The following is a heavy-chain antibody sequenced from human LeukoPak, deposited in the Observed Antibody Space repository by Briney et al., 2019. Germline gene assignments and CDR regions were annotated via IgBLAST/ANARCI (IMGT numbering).Heavy chain of an antibody. Sequence: ASVKVSCKASGYTFTSYGISWVRQAPGQGLEWMGWISAYNGNTNYAQKLQGRVTMTTDTSTSTAYMALRSLRSDDTAVYYCARDIVVVPAANTVGWFDPWGQGTLVTVSS. CDR1: GYTFTSYG. J-gene: IGHJ5*02. CDR2: ISAYNGNT. D-gene: IGHD2-2*01. V-gene: IGHV1-18*04. CDR3: ARDIVVVPAANTVGWFDP.